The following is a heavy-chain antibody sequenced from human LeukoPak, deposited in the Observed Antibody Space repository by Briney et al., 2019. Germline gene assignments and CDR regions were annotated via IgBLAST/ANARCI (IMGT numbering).Heavy chain of an antibody. Sequence: KRSETLSLTCTVSGDSVSSSSHCWVWIRQPPGKGLEWIGSVYYGGTTYTAPSFTGRVTVSVDMSMNQFSLKLNSVTAADTAIYFCARRGLTGEPRWGKGATITVSS. J-gene: IGHJ6*04. D-gene: IGHD1-14*01. CDR2: VYYGGTT. V-gene: IGHV4-39*07. CDR1: GDSVSSSSHC. CDR3: ARRGLTGEPR.